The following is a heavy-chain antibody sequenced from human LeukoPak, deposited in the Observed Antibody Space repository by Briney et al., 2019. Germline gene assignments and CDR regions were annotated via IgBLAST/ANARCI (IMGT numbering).Heavy chain of an antibody. V-gene: IGHV1-2*02. J-gene: IGHJ5*02. CDR2: INPSSGGT. CDR1: GYSLNAYY. CDR3: AAEATITTYNWFDP. Sequence: ASVKVSCKASGYSLNAYYIHWVRQAPGQGLEWMGWINPSSGGTKYAQKFQGRVTMARDTSISTTYMELSSLRSEDTAVYYCAAEATITTYNWFDPWGQGTLVTVSS. D-gene: IGHD5-12*01.